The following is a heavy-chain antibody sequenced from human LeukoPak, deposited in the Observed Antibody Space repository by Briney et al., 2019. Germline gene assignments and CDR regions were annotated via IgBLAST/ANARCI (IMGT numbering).Heavy chain of an antibody. D-gene: IGHD1-1*01. CDR3: ARGLVYLTGHFDC. Sequence: GGSLRLSCAASGFTFSTYAMSWVRQAPGKGLEWVSAIRGSGGRTYYADSLKGRFTISRDNSKSTLFLQMNSLRAEDTAVYYCARGLVYLTGHFDCWGQGTLVIVSS. CDR1: GFTFSTYA. V-gene: IGHV3-23*01. CDR2: IRGSGGRT. J-gene: IGHJ4*02.